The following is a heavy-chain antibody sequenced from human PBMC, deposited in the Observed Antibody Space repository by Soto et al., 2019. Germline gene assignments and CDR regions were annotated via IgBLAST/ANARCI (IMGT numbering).Heavy chain of an antibody. D-gene: IGHD2-15*01. CDR2: INSDGSST. CDR1: GFTFSSHW. Sequence: PVGLLRLSCAAAGFTFSSHWMHWVRQAPGKGLVWVSRINSDGSSTSYAGPVKGRFTISRDNAKNTLYLQMNSLRAEDTAVYYCVRTSLVVAAATREDYWGQGTLVTVSS. CDR3: VRTSLVVAAATREDY. J-gene: IGHJ4*02. V-gene: IGHV3-74*01.